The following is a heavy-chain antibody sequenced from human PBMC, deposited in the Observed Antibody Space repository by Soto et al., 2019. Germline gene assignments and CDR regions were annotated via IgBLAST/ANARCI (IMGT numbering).Heavy chain of an antibody. CDR3: ARGPPSDVDYGDYVEPDAVEYFQH. V-gene: IGHV1-18*01. CDR2: ISAYNGNT. J-gene: IGHJ1*01. CDR1: GYTFTSYG. D-gene: IGHD4-17*01. Sequence: ASVKVSCKASGYTFTSYGISWVRQAPGQGLEWMGWISAYNGNTNYAQKLQGRVTISVDTSKNQFSLKLSSVTAADTAVYYCARGPPSDVDYGDYVEPDAVEYFQHWGQGTLVTVSS.